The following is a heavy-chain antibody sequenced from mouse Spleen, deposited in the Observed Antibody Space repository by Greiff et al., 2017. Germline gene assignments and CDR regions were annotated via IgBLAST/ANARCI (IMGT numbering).Heavy chain of an antibody. CDR3: ARAGYGDPFDY. CDR2: VYPYNGGT. V-gene: IGHV1-36*01. Sequence: VQLKESGAELVRPGASVKISCKASGFTFTDYYMHWVKQSHGKSLEWIGLVYPYNGGTSYNQKFKGKATLTVDTSSSTAYMQLSSLTSEDSAVYFCARAGYGDPFDYWGQGTTLTVSS. J-gene: IGHJ2*01. D-gene: IGHD2-13*01. CDR1: GFTFTDYY.